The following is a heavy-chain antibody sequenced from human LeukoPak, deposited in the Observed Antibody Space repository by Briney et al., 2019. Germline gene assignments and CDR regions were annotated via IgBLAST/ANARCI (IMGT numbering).Heavy chain of an antibody. CDR3: ARGLYYYGSGSYGPYYYYYGMDV. J-gene: IGHJ6*02. Sequence: ASVKVSCQASGGTFSSYAISWVRQAPGQGLEWMGMINPILGIANYAQKFQGRVTITADKSTSTAYMELSSLRSEDTAVYYCARGLYYYGSGSYGPYYYYYGMDVWGQGTTVTVSS. V-gene: IGHV1-69*04. CDR1: GGTFSSYA. CDR2: INPILGIA. D-gene: IGHD3-10*01.